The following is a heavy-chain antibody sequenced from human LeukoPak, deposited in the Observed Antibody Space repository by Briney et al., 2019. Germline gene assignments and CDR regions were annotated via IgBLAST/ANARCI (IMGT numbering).Heavy chain of an antibody. D-gene: IGHD3-3*01. Sequence: GGSLRLSCAASGFIFSSYRMNWLRQAPGRGVEWGSSISSSRSYIYHADSAKGRFTISRDNAKNSLYLQMNSLRAEDTAVYYCARDQRQYYDFWSGPVGGYMDVWGKGTTVTVSS. CDR2: ISSSRSYI. J-gene: IGHJ6*03. CDR3: ARDQRQYYDFWSGPVGGYMDV. V-gene: IGHV3-21*01. CDR1: GFIFSSYR.